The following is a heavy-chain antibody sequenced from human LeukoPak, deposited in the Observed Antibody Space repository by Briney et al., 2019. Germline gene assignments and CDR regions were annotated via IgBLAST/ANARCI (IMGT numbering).Heavy chain of an antibody. CDR2: INRDGSGT. Sequence: PGGSLRLSCGASGSAFSGYWMHWVRQAPGKGLAWVSFINRDGSGTTYADSVKGRFTISRDNGRNTLYLQMNSLRAEDTAVYYCTRDSDYGDDTDYFDYWGQGTLVTVSS. CDR3: TRDSDYGDDTDYFDY. D-gene: IGHD4-17*01. CDR1: GSAFSGYW. V-gene: IGHV3-74*03. J-gene: IGHJ4*02.